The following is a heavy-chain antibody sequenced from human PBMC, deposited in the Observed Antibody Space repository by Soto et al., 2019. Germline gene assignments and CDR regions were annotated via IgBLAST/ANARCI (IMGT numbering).Heavy chain of an antibody. CDR3: AIDSSGNPLPGFNFDS. V-gene: IGHV1-2*02. Sequence: ASVKVSCKASGYTFTGYYMHWVRQAPGQGLEWMGWINPNSGGTNYAQKFQGRVTMTRDTSISTAYMELSRLRSDDTAVYYCAIDSSGNPLPGFNFDSWGQGTLAPVYS. J-gene: IGHJ5*01. CDR1: GYTFTGYY. D-gene: IGHD6-19*01. CDR2: INPNSGGT.